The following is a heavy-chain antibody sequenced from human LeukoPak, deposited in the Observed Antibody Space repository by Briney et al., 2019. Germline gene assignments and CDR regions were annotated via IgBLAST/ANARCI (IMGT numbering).Heavy chain of an antibody. J-gene: IGHJ4*02. Sequence: GGSLRLSCAASGFTISSYAMSWVRQTPGKGLEWVSAISGSGSSTYYADSVKGRFTISRDNSKNTLYLQMNSLRAEDTAVYYCAKGSGYYGSGSYSFDYWGQGTLVTVSS. CDR2: ISGSGSST. V-gene: IGHV3-23*01. D-gene: IGHD3-10*01. CDR1: GFTISSYA. CDR3: AKGSGYYGSGSYSFDY.